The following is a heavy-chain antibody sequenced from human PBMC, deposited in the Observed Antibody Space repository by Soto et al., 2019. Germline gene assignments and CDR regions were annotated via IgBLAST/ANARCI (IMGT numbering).Heavy chain of an antibody. CDR2: VSAPFRTS. CDR3: ARVLYYGSGSYSPYGMAV. CDR1: GVSFNNNG. J-gene: IGHJ6*02. V-gene: IGHV1-69*01. D-gene: IGHD3-10*01. Sequence: QVQLVQSGAEVKKPGSSVKVSCKTSGVSFNNNGIGWVRQAPGHGLEWMGGVSAPFRTSNYARKFQGRISINADAYTGTVNMELSSLTSEDTAQYYCARVLYYGSGSYSPYGMAVWGQGTTVTVSS.